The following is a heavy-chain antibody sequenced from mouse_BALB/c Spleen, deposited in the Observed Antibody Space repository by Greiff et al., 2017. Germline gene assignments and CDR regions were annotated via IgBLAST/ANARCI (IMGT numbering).Heavy chain of an antibody. J-gene: IGHJ4*01. Sequence: EVQLQQSGAGLVKPGASVKLSCAASGFTFNDTNMHWVKQTPEQGLEWIGRIDPANGNTKYDPKFQGKTTITADTSSNTAYLQLSSLTAEDTAVYYCAKGMDDWGQGTSVTVSS. CDR3: AKGMDD. V-gene: IGHV14-3*02. CDR2: IDPANGNT. CDR1: GFTFNDTN.